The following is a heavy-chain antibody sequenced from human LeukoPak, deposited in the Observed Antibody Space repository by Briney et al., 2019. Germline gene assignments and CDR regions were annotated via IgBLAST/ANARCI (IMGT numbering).Heavy chain of an antibody. J-gene: IGHJ3*02. D-gene: IGHD5-18*01. CDR2: IYTTGST. Sequence: SETLSLTCTVSGGSISSGAYYWSWIRQPAGKGLEWIGHIYTTGSTSYSPSLKSRVTISIDTSKNQFSLNLRSVTAADTAVYYCARSGYSYGADAFDIWGQGTMVTVSS. CDR1: GGSISSGAYY. CDR3: ARSGYSYGADAFDI. V-gene: IGHV4-61*09.